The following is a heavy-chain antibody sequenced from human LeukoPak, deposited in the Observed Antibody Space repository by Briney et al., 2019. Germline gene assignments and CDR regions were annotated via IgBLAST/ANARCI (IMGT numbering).Heavy chain of an antibody. J-gene: IGHJ4*02. Sequence: PGRSLRLSCAASGFTFSSYGMHWVRQAPGKGLEWVAVISYDGSNKYYADSVKGRFIISRDNSKNTLYLQMNSLRAEDTAVYYCAEDSYGLPGYWGQGTLVTVSS. V-gene: IGHV3-30*18. D-gene: IGHD4-17*01. CDR1: GFTFSSYG. CDR2: ISYDGSNK. CDR3: AEDSYGLPGY.